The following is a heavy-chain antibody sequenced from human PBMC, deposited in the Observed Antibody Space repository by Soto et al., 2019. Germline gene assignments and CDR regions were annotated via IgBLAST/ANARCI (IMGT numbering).Heavy chain of an antibody. CDR1: GYTFTSYG. CDR3: ARGRHGGD. J-gene: IGHJ1*01. D-gene: IGHD3-10*01. V-gene: IGHV1-18*01. CDR2: SSGHNGNR. Sequence: QVHLVQSGAEVKKPGASVKVSCKGSGYTFTSYGITGVRQAPGQGLEGRGWSSGHNGNRDNAQKLQGRVTVTKETSTSTAYMELRSLRADDTAVYYCARGRHGGDWGQGAPGHRLL.